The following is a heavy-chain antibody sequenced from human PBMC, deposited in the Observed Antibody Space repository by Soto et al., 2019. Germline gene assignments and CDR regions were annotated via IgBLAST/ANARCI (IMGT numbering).Heavy chain of an antibody. Sequence: GGSLRLSCAASGCTFSSYWMHWVREARGKGLVWVSRINSDGSSTSYADSVKGRFTISRDNAKNTLYLQMNSLRAEDTAVYYCARVRNRIGYCRSNSLGCDHMAVWGKGTTVTVSS. J-gene: IGHJ6*03. V-gene: IGHV3-74*01. D-gene: IGHD2-2*01. CDR1: GCTFSSYW. CDR3: ARVRNRIGYCRSNSLGCDHMAV. CDR2: INSDGSST.